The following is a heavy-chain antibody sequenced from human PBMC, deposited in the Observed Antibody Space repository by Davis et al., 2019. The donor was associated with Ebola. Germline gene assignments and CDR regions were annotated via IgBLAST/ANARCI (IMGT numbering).Heavy chain of an antibody. V-gene: IGHV3-33*01. J-gene: IGHJ4*02. CDR1: GFTFSSYG. Sequence: GGSLRLSCAASGFTFSSYGMHWVRQAPGKGLEWVAVIWYDGSNKYYADSVKGRFTISRDNSKNTVYLQMNSLRHEDTAVYYCARSYLISTWGQGTLVTVSS. CDR3: ARSYLIST. CDR2: IWYDGSNK. D-gene: IGHD3-10*01.